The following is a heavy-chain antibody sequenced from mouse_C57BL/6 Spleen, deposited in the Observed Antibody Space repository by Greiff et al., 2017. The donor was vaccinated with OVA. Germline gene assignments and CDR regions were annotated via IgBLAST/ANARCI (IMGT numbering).Heavy chain of an antibody. V-gene: IGHV5-17*01. Sequence: EVKLVESGGGLVKPGGSLKLSCAASGFTFSDYGMHWVRQAPEKGLEWVAYISSGSSTIYYADTVKGRFTISRDNAKNTLFLQMTSLRSEDTAMYYCARQFITTVVAHFDYGGQGTTLTVAS. CDR2: ISSGSSTI. J-gene: IGHJ2*01. CDR1: GFTFSDYG. D-gene: IGHD1-1*01. CDR3: ARQFITTVVAHFDY.